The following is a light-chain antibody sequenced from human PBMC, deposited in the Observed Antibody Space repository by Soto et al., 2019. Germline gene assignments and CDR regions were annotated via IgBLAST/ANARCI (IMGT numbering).Light chain of an antibody. CDR2: NVN. J-gene: IGLJ1*01. V-gene: IGLV2-14*03. Sequence: QPVLTQPASVSGSPGQSITISCTGTSSDVGGYNYVSWYQHHPGKAPKLMIYNVNNRPSGVSNRFSGSKSGHTASLTISGLQAEDEADYYCSSYTSSSTLDFGTGTKLTVL. CDR1: SSDVGGYNY. CDR3: SSYTSSSTLD.